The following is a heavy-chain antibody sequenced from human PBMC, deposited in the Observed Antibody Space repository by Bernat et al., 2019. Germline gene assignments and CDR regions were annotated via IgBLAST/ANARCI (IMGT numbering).Heavy chain of an antibody. J-gene: IGHJ4*02. Sequence: QLQLQESGPGLVKPSETLSLTCTVSGGSISSSSYYWGWIRQPPGKGLEWIGSIYYSGSTYYNPSLKSRVTISVDTSKNQFSLKLSSVTAADTAVYYCAVWGSSWTDYGYWGQGTLVTVSS. CDR3: AVWGSSWTDYGY. D-gene: IGHD6-13*01. CDR2: IYYSGST. V-gene: IGHV4-39*01. CDR1: GGSISSSSYY.